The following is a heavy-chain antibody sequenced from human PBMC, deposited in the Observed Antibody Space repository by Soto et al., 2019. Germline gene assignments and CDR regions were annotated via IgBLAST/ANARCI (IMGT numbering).Heavy chain of an antibody. CDR2: IYYSGST. D-gene: IGHD3-22*01. CDR3: VDDSSGYSDY. CDR1: GGSTSSSNYY. V-gene: IGHV4-39*01. J-gene: IGHJ4*02. Sequence: PSETLSLTCTVSGGSTSSSNYYWGWIRQPPGKGLEWIGSIYYSGSTYYNPSLKSRVTISVDTSKNQFSLKLSSVTAADTAVYYCVDDSSGYSDYWGQGTLVTVSS.